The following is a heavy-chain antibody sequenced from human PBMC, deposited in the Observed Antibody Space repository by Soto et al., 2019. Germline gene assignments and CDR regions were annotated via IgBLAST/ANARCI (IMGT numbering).Heavy chain of an antibody. CDR1: GGSISSGVYY. CDR3: ARYCTNGVCSHYYYGMDV. Sequence: SETLSLTCTVSGGSISSGVYYWSWIRHHPGKGLEWIGYIYYSGSTYYNPSLKSRVTISVDTSKNQFSLKLSSVTAADTAVYYCARYCTNGVCSHYYYGMDVWGQGTTVTVSS. CDR2: IYYSGST. D-gene: IGHD2-8*01. J-gene: IGHJ6*02. V-gene: IGHV4-31*03.